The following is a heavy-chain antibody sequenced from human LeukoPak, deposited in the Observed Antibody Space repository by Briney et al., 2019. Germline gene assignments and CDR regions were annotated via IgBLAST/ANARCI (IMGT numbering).Heavy chain of an antibody. D-gene: IGHD3-22*01. CDR1: GFTVSSNY. CDR2: IYSGGST. CDR3: AKVVDRLYYYDSSGYYAFDI. J-gene: IGHJ3*02. V-gene: IGHV3-53*01. Sequence: GSLRLSCAASGFTVSSNYMSWVRQAPGKGLEWVSVIYSGGSTYYADSVKGRFTISRDNSKNTLYLQMNSLRAEDTAVYYCAKVVDRLYYYDSSGYYAFDIWGQGTMVTVSS.